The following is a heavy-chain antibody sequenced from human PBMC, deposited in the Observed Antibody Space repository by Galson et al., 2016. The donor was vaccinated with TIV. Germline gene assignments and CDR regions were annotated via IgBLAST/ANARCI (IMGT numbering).Heavy chain of an antibody. Sequence: SVKVSCKASGYTFSNFAITWVRQAPGQGLEWMGYMSAYSGASNYAQEFQGRVTITTDTSTSTAYMELRNLRFDDTAVYYCARYSSTSSRRFDYWGQGTLVTASA. CDR1: GYTFSNFA. D-gene: IGHD6-6*01. V-gene: IGHV1-18*01. J-gene: IGHJ4*02. CDR2: MSAYSGAS. CDR3: ARYSSTSSRRFDY.